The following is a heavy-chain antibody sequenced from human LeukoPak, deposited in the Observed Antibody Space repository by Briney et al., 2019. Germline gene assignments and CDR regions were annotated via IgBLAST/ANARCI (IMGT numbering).Heavy chain of an antibody. Sequence: PGGSLRLSCTSSITFSKYWMHWVRQGPGKGLVWVSRINSDGSETSHADSVKGRFTISRDNAKNTLYLQMNSLRAEDTAVYYCARAGEGLLAYSFDIWGQGTMVTVSS. V-gene: IGHV3-74*01. D-gene: IGHD1-26*01. CDR2: INSDGSET. CDR3: ARAGEGLLAYSFDI. CDR1: ITFSKYW. J-gene: IGHJ3*02.